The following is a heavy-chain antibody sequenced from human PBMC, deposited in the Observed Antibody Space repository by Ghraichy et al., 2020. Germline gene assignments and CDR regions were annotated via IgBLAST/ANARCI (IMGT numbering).Heavy chain of an antibody. J-gene: IGHJ6*02. D-gene: IGHD2-2*01. CDR3: ARDVVPSATKYGLDV. CDR1: GGSISSYY. CDR2: IYYSGST. V-gene: IGHV4-59*01. Sequence: SETLSLTCTVSGGSISSYYWNWIRQPPGQGLEWIGYIYYSGSTNYNSSLKNRVTISVDPSKNQFSLKLSSVTAADTAVYYCARDVVPSATKYGLDVWGQGTTVTVSS.